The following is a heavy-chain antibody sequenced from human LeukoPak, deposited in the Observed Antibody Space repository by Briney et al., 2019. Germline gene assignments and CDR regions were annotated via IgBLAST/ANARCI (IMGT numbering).Heavy chain of an antibody. V-gene: IGHV3-9*01. CDR1: GFTFDDYA. CDR3: ARDEYSSSWDY. D-gene: IGHD6-13*01. Sequence: PGGSLRLSCAAPGFTFDDYAMHWVRQAPGKGLEWVSSISWNSGSIGYADSVKGRFTISRDNAENTLYLQMNSLRAEDTAVYYCARDEYSSSWDYWGQGTLVTVSS. CDR2: ISWNSGSI. J-gene: IGHJ4*02.